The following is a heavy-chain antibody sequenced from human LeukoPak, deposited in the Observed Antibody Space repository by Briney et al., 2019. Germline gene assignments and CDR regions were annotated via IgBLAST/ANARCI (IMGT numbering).Heavy chain of an antibody. J-gene: IGHJ4*02. CDR3: ARDLFAYCGGDCYFDY. CDR2: ISAYNGNT. V-gene: IGHV1-18*01. D-gene: IGHD2-21*01. Sequence: ASVKVSCKASGYTFTSYGISWVRQAPGQGLEWMGWISAYNGNTNYAQKLQGRVTMTTDTSTSTAYTELRSLRSDDTAVYYCARDLFAYCGGDCYFDYWGQGTLVTVSS. CDR1: GYTFTSYG.